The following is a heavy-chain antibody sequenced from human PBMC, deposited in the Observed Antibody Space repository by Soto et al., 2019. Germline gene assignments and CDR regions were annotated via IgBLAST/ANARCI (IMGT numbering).Heavy chain of an antibody. CDR1: GFTFSTYA. Sequence: EVPLLESGGGLVQPGGSLRLSCAASGFTFSTYAMSWVRQAPGKGLEWVSAISGSGTGTYHADSVRGRFTISRDNSKNTLYLQMNSLRAEDTAVYYCAKNEGLEWELGAVDYWGQGTLVTVSS. J-gene: IGHJ4*02. V-gene: IGHV3-23*01. CDR2: ISGSGTGT. CDR3: AKNEGLEWELGAVDY. D-gene: IGHD1-26*01.